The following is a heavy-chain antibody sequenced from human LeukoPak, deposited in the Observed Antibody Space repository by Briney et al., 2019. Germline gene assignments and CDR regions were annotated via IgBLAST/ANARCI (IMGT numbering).Heavy chain of an antibody. V-gene: IGHV3-23*01. D-gene: IGHD6-13*01. CDR2: ISGSGGST. Sequence: ETLSLTCTVSGGSISTYYWSWVRQAPGKGLEWVSAISGSGGSTYYADSVKGRFTISRDNSKNTLYLQMNSLRAEDTAVYYCAKIPDSSSWVPLHTDYWGQGTLVTVSS. CDR3: AKIPDSSSWVPLHTDY. CDR1: GGSISTYY. J-gene: IGHJ4*02.